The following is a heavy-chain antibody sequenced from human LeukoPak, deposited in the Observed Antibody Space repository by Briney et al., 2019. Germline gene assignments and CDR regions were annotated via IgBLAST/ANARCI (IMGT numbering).Heavy chain of an antibody. CDR2: IYYSGST. CDR1: GGSISSYY. D-gene: IGHD3-10*01. CDR3: ARHGLGGSRTDFDY. J-gene: IGHJ4*02. Sequence: PSETLSLTCTVSGGSISSYYWSWIRQPPGKGLEWIGYIYYSGSTNYNPSLKSRVTISVDTSKNQFSLKLSSVTAADTAVYYCARHGLGGSRTDFDYWGQGTLVTVSS. V-gene: IGHV4-59*01.